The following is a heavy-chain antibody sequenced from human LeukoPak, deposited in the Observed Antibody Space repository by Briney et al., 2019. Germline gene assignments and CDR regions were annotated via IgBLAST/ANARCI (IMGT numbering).Heavy chain of an antibody. CDR2: IYSSGTT. V-gene: IGHV4-4*07. J-gene: IGHJ4*02. CDR3: ARDSSSWFLGY. Sequence: KPSETLSLTCTVSGDSMRTYYWSWIRQPAGKGLEWIGRIYSSGTTNYNPSLKSRVTMSVDKSKNQFSLKLSSVTAADTAVYYCARDSSSWFLGYWGQGSLATVSS. D-gene: IGHD6-13*01. CDR1: GDSMRTYY.